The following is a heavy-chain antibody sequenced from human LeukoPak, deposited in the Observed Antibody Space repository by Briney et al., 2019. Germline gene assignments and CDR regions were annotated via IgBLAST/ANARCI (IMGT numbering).Heavy chain of an antibody. J-gene: IGHJ4*02. V-gene: IGHV1-2*02. D-gene: IGHD3-22*01. CDR2: INPNSGGT. Sequence: GASVKVSCKASGYTFTGYYMHWVRQAPGQGLEWMGWINPNSGGTNYAQKFQGRVTMTRDTSISTAYMELSRLRSDDTAVYYCARVRVENLKVIVVVITTQYYFDYWGQGTLVTVSS. CDR3: ARVRVENLKVIVVVITTQYYFDY. CDR1: GYTFTGYY.